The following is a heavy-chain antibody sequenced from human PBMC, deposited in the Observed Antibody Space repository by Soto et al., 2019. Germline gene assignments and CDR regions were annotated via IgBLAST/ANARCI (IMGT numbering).Heavy chain of an antibody. CDR1: GFTFSLYT. J-gene: IGHJ1*01. D-gene: IGHD4-17*01. V-gene: IGHV3-21*01. CDR2: IDSSSTSI. CDR3: DSERAVTTSPDLF. Sequence: GGSLRLSCVASGFTFSLYTMNWVRQAPGKGLEWLSSIDSSSTSIYYADSMRGRFTISRDNAKNSLYLEMYSLEVEDTAVYYCDSERAVTTSPDLFWCQGILVTVS.